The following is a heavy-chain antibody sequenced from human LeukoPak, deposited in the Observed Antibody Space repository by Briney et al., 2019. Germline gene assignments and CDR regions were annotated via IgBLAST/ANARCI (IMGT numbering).Heavy chain of an antibody. D-gene: IGHD4-17*01. J-gene: IGHJ4*02. CDR3: ARQTTVTTQSDY. V-gene: IGHV5-10-1*01. CDR2: IDPIDSYT. Sequence: GESLRISCKGSEYIFSNYWISWVRQMPGKGLEWMGRIDPIDSYTNYSPSFQGHVTMSVDKSTSTAYLQWSSLKASDTAMYYCARQTTVTTQSDYWGQGTLVTVSS. CDR1: EYIFSNYW.